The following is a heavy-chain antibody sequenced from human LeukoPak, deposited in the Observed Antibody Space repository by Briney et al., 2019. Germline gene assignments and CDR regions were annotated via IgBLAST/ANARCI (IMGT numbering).Heavy chain of an antibody. Sequence: GGSLRLTCEASGFTFSRFAMTWVRQAPGKGLEWVSVIYSGGSTYYADSVKGRFTISRDNSKNTLYLQMNSLRAEDTAVYYCASSSVAGATRPLDYWGQGTLVTVSS. CDR2: IYSGGST. CDR3: ASSSVAGATRPLDY. J-gene: IGHJ4*02. CDR1: GFTFSRFA. V-gene: IGHV3-53*01. D-gene: IGHD1-26*01.